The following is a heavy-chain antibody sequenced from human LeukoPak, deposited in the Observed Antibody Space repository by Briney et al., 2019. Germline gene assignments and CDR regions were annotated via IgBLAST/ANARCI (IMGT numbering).Heavy chain of an antibody. J-gene: IGHJ4*02. Sequence: PSETLSLTCTVSGGSISSDYWGWIRQPAGKGLEWIGRFFTSGNTNYNPSLKSRVTMSVDTSKNQFSLKLSSVTAADTAVYYCARAWGPSGSYLDYFDYWGQGTLVTVSS. CDR2: FFTSGNT. CDR3: ARAWGPSGSYLDYFDY. CDR1: GGSISSDY. V-gene: IGHV4-4*07. D-gene: IGHD1-26*01.